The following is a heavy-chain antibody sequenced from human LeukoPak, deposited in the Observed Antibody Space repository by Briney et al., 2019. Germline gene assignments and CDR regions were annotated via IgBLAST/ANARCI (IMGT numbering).Heavy chain of an antibody. Sequence: PGGSLRLSCAASGFTFSSYSMNWVRQAPGKGLEWVSSIGSSSSYIYYADSVKGRFTISRDNAKNSLYLQMNSLRAEDTAVYYCARDLSPSTTEMDYWGQGTLVTVSS. J-gene: IGHJ4*02. CDR3: ARDLSPSTTEMDY. V-gene: IGHV3-21*01. CDR2: IGSSSSYI. CDR1: GFTFSSYS. D-gene: IGHD4-11*01.